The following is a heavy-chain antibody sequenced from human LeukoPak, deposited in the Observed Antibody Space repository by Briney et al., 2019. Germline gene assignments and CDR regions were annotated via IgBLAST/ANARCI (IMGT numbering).Heavy chain of an antibody. J-gene: IGHJ4*02. CDR3: ARSRNRRDGYNLPDY. V-gene: IGHV3-48*04. Sequence: PGRSLRLSCAASGFTFSSYAMHWVRQAPGKGLEWVSYISSSSSTIYYADSVKGRFTISRDNAKNSLYLQMNSLRAEDTAVYYCARSRNRRDGYNLPDYWGQGTLVTVSS. CDR2: ISSSSSTI. CDR1: GFTFSSYA. D-gene: IGHD5-24*01.